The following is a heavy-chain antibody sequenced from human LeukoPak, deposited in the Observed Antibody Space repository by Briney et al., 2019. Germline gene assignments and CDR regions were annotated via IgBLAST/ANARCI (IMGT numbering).Heavy chain of an antibody. V-gene: IGHV3-30-3*01. J-gene: IGHJ4*02. CDR2: ISYDGSNK. Sequence: GGSLRLSCARSGFTFSSYAMSWVRQAPGKGLEWVAVISYDGSNKYYADSVKGRFTISRDNSKNTLYLQMNSLRAEDTAVYYCAREVAVAGLYFDYWGQGTLVTVSS. CDR3: AREVAVAGLYFDY. CDR1: GFTFSSYA. D-gene: IGHD6-19*01.